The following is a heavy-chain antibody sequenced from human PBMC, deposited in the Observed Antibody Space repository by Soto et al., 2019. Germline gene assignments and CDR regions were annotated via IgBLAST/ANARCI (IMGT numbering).Heavy chain of an antibody. Sequence: QVLLVQSGAEVKKPGASVKVSCKASGYKFTDYYIHWVRQAPGQGPEWMGWVNPKRGDAVYARKFQGWVTMTRDTATTTAYLEVNRLKSDDTAVYYCARDPGIPGRYWYFDLWGRGTLVTVSS. CDR2: VNPKRGDA. CDR3: ARDPGIPGRYWYFDL. D-gene: IGHD1-20*01. J-gene: IGHJ2*01. V-gene: IGHV1-2*04. CDR1: GYKFTDYY.